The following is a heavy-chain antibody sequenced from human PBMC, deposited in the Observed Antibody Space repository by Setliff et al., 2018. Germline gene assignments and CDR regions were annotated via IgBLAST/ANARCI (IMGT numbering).Heavy chain of an antibody. J-gene: IGHJ4*02. CDR2: INPHGSEK. V-gene: IGHV3-7*01. CDR3: FGAGTCSY. Sequence: LRPSCTASGLSYINDWVSWVRQAPGKGLEWLASINPHGSEKYYADSVKGRFTISRDNAKNSLSLQMNNLRTEDTAVYYCFGAGTCSYWGQGTLVTVSS. D-gene: IGHD3-10*01. CDR1: GLSYINDW.